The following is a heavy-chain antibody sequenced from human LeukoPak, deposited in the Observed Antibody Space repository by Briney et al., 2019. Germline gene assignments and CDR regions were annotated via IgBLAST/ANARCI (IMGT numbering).Heavy chain of an antibody. CDR2: IYTSGST. V-gene: IGHV4-61*02. Sequence: SETLSLTCTVSGASISSGSYYWSWIRQPAGKGLEWIGRIYTSGSTNYNPSLKSRVTISVDTSKNQFSLKLSSVTAADTAVYYCARGYDFWSGYFDYWGQGTLVTVSS. D-gene: IGHD3-3*01. CDR1: GASISSGSYY. CDR3: ARGYDFWSGYFDY. J-gene: IGHJ4*02.